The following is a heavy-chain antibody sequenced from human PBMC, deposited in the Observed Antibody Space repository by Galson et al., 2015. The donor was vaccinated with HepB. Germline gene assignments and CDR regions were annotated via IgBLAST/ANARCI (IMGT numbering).Heavy chain of an antibody. CDR1: GGPISPYY. CDR3: ARGYTFFQH. CDR2: IYHSGST. Sequence: ETLSLTCTVSGGPISPYYWSWIRRPPGKGLEWIGYIYHSGSTNYNPSLKSRVSISVDTSKNQFSLRLRSVTAADTAVYYCARGYTFFQHWDQGTLVTVSS. V-gene: IGHV4-59*01. J-gene: IGHJ1*01. D-gene: IGHD1-14*01.